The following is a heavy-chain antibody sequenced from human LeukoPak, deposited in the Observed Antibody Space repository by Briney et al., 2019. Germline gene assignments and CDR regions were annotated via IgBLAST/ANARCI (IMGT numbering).Heavy chain of an antibody. CDR1: GGSISSYY. J-gene: IGHJ4*02. CDR3: ARVVVHGHSDY. CDR2: IYYTGST. D-gene: IGHD2-2*01. Sequence: SETLSLACTVSGGSISSYYWSWIRQPPGKGLDWIGYIYYTGSTKYNPSLKSRVTISVDTSKNQFSLELSSVTAADTAVYYCARVVVHGHSDYWGQGTLVTVSS. V-gene: IGHV4-59*01.